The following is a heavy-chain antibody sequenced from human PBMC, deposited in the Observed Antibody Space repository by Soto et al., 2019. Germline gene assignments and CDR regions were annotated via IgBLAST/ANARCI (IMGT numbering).Heavy chain of an antibody. D-gene: IGHD2-15*01. CDR1: GFTFSSYG. CDR3: ARGYCSGGSCYALFY. J-gene: IGHJ4*02. Sequence: GGSLRLSCAASGFTFSSYGMHWVRQAPGKGLEWVAVIWYDGSNKYYADSVKGRFTISRDNSKNTLYLQMNSLRAKDMTVYYCARGYCSGGSCYALFYWGQGTLVTVSS. CDR2: IWYDGSNK. V-gene: IGHV3-33*01.